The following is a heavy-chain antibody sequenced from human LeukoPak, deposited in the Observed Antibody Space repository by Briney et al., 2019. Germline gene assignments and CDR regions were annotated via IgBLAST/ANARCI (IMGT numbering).Heavy chain of an antibody. D-gene: IGHD6-13*01. CDR2: INHSGST. J-gene: IGHJ4*02. V-gene: IGHV4-34*01. CDR3: ARGIAGKFDY. CDR1: GGSFSGYY. Sequence: SETLSLTCAVYGGSFSGYYWSSIRQPPGKGLEWLGEINHSGSTNYNPSLTSRVTISVDTSKTQFSLKLSSVTAADTAVYCCARGIAGKFDYWGQGTLVTVSS.